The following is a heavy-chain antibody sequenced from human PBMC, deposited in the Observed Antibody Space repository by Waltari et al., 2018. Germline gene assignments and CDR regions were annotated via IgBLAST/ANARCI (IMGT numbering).Heavy chain of an antibody. D-gene: IGHD1-20*01. J-gene: IGHJ6*03. CDR3: ARGDNRGYYYMDV. CDR1: GGSISSYY. V-gene: IGHV4-59*01. Sequence: QVQLQESGPGLVKPSATLSLTCTVSGGSISSYYWRWIRQPPGKGLEWIGYIYYSGSTNYNPSLKSRVTISVDTSKNQFSLKLSSVTAADTAVYYCARGDNRGYYYMDVWGKGTTVTVSS. CDR2: IYYSGST.